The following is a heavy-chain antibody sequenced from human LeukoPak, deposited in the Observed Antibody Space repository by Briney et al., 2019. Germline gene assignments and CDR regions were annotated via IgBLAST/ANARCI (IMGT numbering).Heavy chain of an antibody. CDR2: FDPEDGET. CDR1: GYTLTELS. V-gene: IGHV1-24*01. D-gene: IGHD3-22*01. Sequence: ASVKVSCKVSGYTLTELSMHWVRQAPGKGLEWMGGFDPEDGETIYAQKFQGRVTMTEDTSTDTAYMELSSLRSEDTAVYYCARGSYYYDSSGYALFDAFDIWGQGTMVTVSS. CDR3: ARGSYYYDSSGYALFDAFDI. J-gene: IGHJ3*02.